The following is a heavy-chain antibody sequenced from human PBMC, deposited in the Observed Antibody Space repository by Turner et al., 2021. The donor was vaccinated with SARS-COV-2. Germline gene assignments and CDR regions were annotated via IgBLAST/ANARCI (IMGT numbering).Heavy chain of an antibody. J-gene: IGHJ6*02. Sequence: EVQLVQSGAEVKQPGESLTISCKGSGYSFTSYWIGWVRQMPGKGLEWMGIIYPGDSDTRYSPSFQGQVTISADKSISTAYLQWSSLKASDTAMYYCARHYIATRSDYGMDVWGQGTTVTVSS. V-gene: IGHV5-51*01. CDR3: ARHYIATRSDYGMDV. CDR2: IYPGDSDT. CDR1: GYSFTSYW. D-gene: IGHD6-6*01.